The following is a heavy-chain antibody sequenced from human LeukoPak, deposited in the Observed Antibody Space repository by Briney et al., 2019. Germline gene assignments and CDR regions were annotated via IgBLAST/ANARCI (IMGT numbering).Heavy chain of an antibody. Sequence: ASETLSLTCAVSGYSISSGYSWDWIRQSPGKGLGWIGNIYSSGSTYYNPSLKSRVTISVNTSKNQFSLSLNSVTAADTAVYYCARRKTLFWYFDYWGQGTLVTVSS. CDR2: IYSSGST. CDR1: GYSISSGYS. CDR3: ARRKTLFWYFDY. V-gene: IGHV4-38-2*01. D-gene: IGHD3-3*01. J-gene: IGHJ4*02.